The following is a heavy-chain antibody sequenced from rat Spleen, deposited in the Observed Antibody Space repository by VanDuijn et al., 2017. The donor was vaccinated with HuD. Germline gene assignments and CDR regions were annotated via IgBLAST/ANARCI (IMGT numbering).Heavy chain of an antibody. Sequence: EVQLVESDGGLVQPGRSLKLSCAASGFTFSDYYMAWVRQAPTKGLEWVASISPSSGSIYYRDSVKGRFTISRDNAKSSLYLQMDSLRSEDTSTYYCTTELDYFDYWGQGVMVTVSS. CDR2: ISPSSGSI. CDR1: GFTFSDYY. J-gene: IGHJ2*01. CDR3: TTELDYFDY. V-gene: IGHV5-20*01.